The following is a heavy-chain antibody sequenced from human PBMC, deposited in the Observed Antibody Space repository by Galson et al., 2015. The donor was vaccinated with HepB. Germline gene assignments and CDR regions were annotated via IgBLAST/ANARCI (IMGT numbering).Heavy chain of an antibody. CDR3: ARNPSSYDYYNMDV. Sequence: SLRLSCAACGVTIPSYSMNWVRKAPGKGLEWLAYISAGSTTIYYADSVKGRFTISRDNAKNFLYLHMNSLRGEDTAVYYCARNPSSYDYYNMDVWGHGTTVTVSS. J-gene: IGHJ6*02. CDR1: GVTIPSYS. V-gene: IGHV3-48*01. CDR2: ISAGSTTI.